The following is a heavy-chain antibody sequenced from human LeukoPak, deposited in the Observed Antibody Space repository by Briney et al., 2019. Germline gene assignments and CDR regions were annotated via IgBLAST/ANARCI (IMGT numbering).Heavy chain of an antibody. CDR1: GFTFSTYW. V-gene: IGHV3-7*01. Sequence: PGGSLRLSCAASGFTFSTYWMGWVRQAPGKGLEWVVKIKPDGSEKDHVDSVKGRFTISRDNAKNSLYLQMNSLRAEDTAVYYCARDWSSSSRPYYFDYWGQGTLVTVSS. D-gene: IGHD6-13*01. CDR2: IKPDGSEK. CDR3: ARDWSSSSRPYYFDY. J-gene: IGHJ4*02.